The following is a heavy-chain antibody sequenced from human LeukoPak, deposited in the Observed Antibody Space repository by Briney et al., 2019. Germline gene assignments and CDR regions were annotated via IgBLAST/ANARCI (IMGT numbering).Heavy chain of an antibody. V-gene: IGHV1-69*04. CDR1: GGTFSSYA. Sequence: ASVKVSCKASGGTFSSYAISWVRQALGQGLEWMGRIIPILGIANYAQKFQGRVTITADKSTSTAYMELSSLRSEDTAVYYCARGAGYSSSWLFDYWGQGTLVTVSS. D-gene: IGHD6-13*01. CDR3: ARGAGYSSSWLFDY. CDR2: IIPILGIA. J-gene: IGHJ4*02.